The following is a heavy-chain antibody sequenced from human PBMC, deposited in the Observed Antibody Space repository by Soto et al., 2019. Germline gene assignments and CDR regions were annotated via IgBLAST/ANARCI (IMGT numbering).Heavy chain of an antibody. CDR2: INPNSGGT. Sequence: QVQLVQSGAEVKKPGASVKVSCKASGYMFTGYYMHWVRQAPGQGLEWMGWINPNSGGTNYAQKFQGRVTMTRDTSISTAYMELSMLRSDDTAVYYCARVSSSWQLSGDYWGQGTLVTVSS. V-gene: IGHV1-2*02. CDR1: GYMFTGYY. D-gene: IGHD6-13*01. J-gene: IGHJ4*02. CDR3: ARVSSSWQLSGDY.